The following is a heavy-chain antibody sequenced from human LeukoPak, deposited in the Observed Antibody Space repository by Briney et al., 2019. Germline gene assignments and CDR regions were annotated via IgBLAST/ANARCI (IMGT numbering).Heavy chain of an antibody. V-gene: IGHV4-59*01. Sequence: PSETLSLTCTVSGGSMSSYYWGWIRQPPGKGLEWIGYIYYSGSTNYNPSLKSRVTISVDTSKNQFTLNLSSVTAADTAVYYCARGRYGWLPFDYWGQGTLVTVSS. CDR3: ARGRYGWLPFDY. CDR2: IYYSGST. D-gene: IGHD3-16*01. CDR1: GGSMSSYY. J-gene: IGHJ4*02.